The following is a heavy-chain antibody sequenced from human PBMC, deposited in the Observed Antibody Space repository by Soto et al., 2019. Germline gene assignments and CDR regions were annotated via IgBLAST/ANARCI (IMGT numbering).Heavy chain of an antibody. D-gene: IGHD2-15*01. CDR1: GGSVSSSY. V-gene: IGHV4-59*02. CDR2: ISYSGST. Sequence: SETLSLTCTVSGGSVSSSYCSWIRQPPGKGLEWIGYISYSGSTNYNPSLKSRVTISADTSKNQLSLNLRSVTSADTAVHYCARESVGAAASNHYYYGVDVWGQGTTVTVSS. CDR3: ARESVGAAASNHYYYGVDV. J-gene: IGHJ6*02.